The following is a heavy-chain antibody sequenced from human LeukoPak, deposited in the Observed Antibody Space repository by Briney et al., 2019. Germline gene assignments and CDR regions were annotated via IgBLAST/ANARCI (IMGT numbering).Heavy chain of an antibody. CDR3: ARDLNY. Sequence: GLSLRLSCLASGFTFSSYWMHWVRQAPGKGLVWVSRIFRDGSSTSYADSVKGRFTISRDNAKNTLYLQMNSLGAEDTAVYYCARDLNYWGQGTLVTVSS. V-gene: IGHV3-74*01. CDR2: IFRDGSST. CDR1: GFTFSSYW. J-gene: IGHJ4*02.